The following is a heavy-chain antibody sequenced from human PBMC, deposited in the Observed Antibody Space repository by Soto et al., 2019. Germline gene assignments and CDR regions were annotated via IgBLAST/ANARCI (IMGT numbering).Heavy chain of an antibody. V-gene: IGHV3-33*01. CDR2: IWYDGSNK. CDR3: AREGVYSSSAFDI. J-gene: IGHJ3*02. CDR1: GFTFSSYG. Sequence: GGSLRLSCAASGFTFSSYGMHWVRQAPGKGLEWVAVIWYDGSNKYYADSVKGRFTISRDNSKNTLYLQMNSLRAEDTAVYYCAREGVYSSSAFDIWGQGTMVTVSS. D-gene: IGHD6-6*01.